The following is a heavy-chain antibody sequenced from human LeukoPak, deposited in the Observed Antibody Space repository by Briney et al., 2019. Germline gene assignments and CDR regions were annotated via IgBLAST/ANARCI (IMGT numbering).Heavy chain of an antibody. D-gene: IGHD3-22*01. J-gene: IGHJ4*02. CDR2: ISYDGSNK. V-gene: IGHV3-30-3*01. CDR3: ATDLDSSGYYYPIFDY. CDR1: GFTFSSYA. Sequence: GGSLRLSCAAPGFTFSSYAMHWVRQAPGKGLVWVAIISYDGSNKYYADSVKGRFTISRDNSKNTLYLQINSLRAEDTAVYYCATDLDSSGYYYPIFDYWGQGTLVTVSS.